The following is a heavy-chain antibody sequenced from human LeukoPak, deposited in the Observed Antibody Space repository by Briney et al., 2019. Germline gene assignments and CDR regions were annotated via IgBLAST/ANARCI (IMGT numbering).Heavy chain of an antibody. Sequence: PGGSLRLSCAASGFPFSSFYMSWVRQAPGQGLEWVSSISSSSSYIFYADSVRGRVTISRDNAKNSLYLEMNSLRVEDTAVYYCARDRGSGWHTFDSWGQGILVTVSS. CDR1: GFPFSSFY. J-gene: IGHJ4*02. V-gene: IGHV3-21*01. CDR3: ARDRGSGWHTFDS. D-gene: IGHD6-19*01. CDR2: ISSSSSYI.